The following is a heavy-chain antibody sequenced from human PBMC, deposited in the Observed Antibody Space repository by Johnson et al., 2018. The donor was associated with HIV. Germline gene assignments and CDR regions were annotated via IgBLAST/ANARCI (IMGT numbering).Heavy chain of an antibody. D-gene: IGHD6-19*01. CDR3: ARMYSSGWYDLRVVYAFDI. J-gene: IGHJ3*02. Sequence: EVQLVESGGGLVQPGGSLRLSCAASGFTFSSYAMSWVRQAPGKGLEWVSAISGSGGSTYYADSVKGRFTISRDNAKNSLYLQMNSLRAEDTAVYYCARMYSSGWYDLRVVYAFDIWGQGTMVTVSS. V-gene: IGHV3-23*04. CDR1: GFTFSSYA. CDR2: ISGSGGST.